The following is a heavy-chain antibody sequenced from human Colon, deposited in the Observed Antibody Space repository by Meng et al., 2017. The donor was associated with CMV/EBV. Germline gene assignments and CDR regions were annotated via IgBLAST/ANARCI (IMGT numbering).Heavy chain of an antibody. V-gene: IGHV1-2*02. CDR1: GGTFSSYA. CDR3: ATLSIYDSTISDF. Sequence: ASVKVSCKASGGTFSSYAISWVRQAPGRGLEWMGWMNPNSGDTNYAQRFQDRVEMTRDTTVSTAYLDLTSLRSADTAVYYCATLSIYDSTISDFWGQGTLVTVSS. J-gene: IGHJ4*02. CDR2: MNPNSGDT. D-gene: IGHD5/OR15-5a*01.